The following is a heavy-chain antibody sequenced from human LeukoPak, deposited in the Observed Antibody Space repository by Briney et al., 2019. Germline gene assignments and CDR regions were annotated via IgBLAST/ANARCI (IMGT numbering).Heavy chain of an antibody. J-gene: IGHJ4*02. Sequence: PGGSLRLSCAASGFTVSSNHMSWVRRAPGRGLEWVSVIYSGGSTYYADSVKGRFTISRDNSKNTLYLQMNSLRAEDTAVYYCARRRVRGVINWGQGTLVTVSS. CDR1: GFTVSSNH. D-gene: IGHD3-10*01. CDR3: ARRRVRGVIN. CDR2: IYSGGST. V-gene: IGHV3-66*01.